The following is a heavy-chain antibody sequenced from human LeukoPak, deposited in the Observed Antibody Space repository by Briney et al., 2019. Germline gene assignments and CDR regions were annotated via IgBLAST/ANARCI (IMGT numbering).Heavy chain of an antibody. CDR1: GGSFSGYY. D-gene: IGHD3-3*01. Sequence: SETLSLTCAVYGGSFSGYYWSWIRQPPGKGQEWIGEINHSGSTNYNPSLKSRVTISVDTSKNQFSLKLSSVTAADTAVYYCARGLGYDFWSGPYYYYGMDVWGQGTTVTVSS. V-gene: IGHV4-34*01. J-gene: IGHJ6*02. CDR3: ARGLGYDFWSGPYYYYGMDV. CDR2: INHSGST.